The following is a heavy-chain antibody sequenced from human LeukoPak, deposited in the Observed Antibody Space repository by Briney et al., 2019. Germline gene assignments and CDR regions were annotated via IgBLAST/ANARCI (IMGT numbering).Heavy chain of an antibody. Sequence: GASVKVSCKASGYTFISYHINWVRQATGQGLEWMGWMNPNSGNTGYAQKFQGRVTMTRNTSISTAYMELSSLRSEDTAVYYCARGAPGSYCSGGSCPYFDYWGQGTLVTVSS. D-gene: IGHD2-15*01. CDR2: MNPNSGNT. CDR3: ARGAPGSYCSGGSCPYFDY. CDR1: GYTFISYH. V-gene: IGHV1-8*01. J-gene: IGHJ4*02.